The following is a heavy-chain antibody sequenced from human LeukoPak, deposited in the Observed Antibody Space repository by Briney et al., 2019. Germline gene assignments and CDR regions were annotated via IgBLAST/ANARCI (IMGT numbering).Heavy chain of an antibody. CDR1: GYTFTGYY. V-gene: IGHV1-2*02. CDR2: INPNSGGT. CDR3: AGLVVVTAIQEHDAFDI. D-gene: IGHD2-21*02. Sequence: ASVKVSCKASGYTFTGYYMHWVRQAPGQGLDWMGWINPNSGGTNYAQKFQGRVTMTRDTSISTAYMELSRLRSDDTAVYYCAGLVVVTAIQEHDAFDIWGQGTMVTVSS. J-gene: IGHJ3*02.